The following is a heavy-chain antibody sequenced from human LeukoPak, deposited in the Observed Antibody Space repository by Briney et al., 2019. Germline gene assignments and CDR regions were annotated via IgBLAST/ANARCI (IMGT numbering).Heavy chain of an antibody. Sequence: PGGSLRLSCEASGFTFRHYAMHWVRRAPGKGREWVALISYEGSTKHYPDSVKGRFTIARDNCKNTLTLQINSMRSEDTAVYYSAKDLHYYGPGSSPQYWGQGTLVTVSS. J-gene: IGHJ4*02. CDR2: ISYEGSTK. CDR3: AKDLHYYGPGSSPQY. CDR1: GFTFRHYA. D-gene: IGHD3-10*01. V-gene: IGHV3-30*18.